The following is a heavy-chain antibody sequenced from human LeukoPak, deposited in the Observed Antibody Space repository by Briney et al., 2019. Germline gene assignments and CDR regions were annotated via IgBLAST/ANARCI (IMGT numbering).Heavy chain of an antibody. V-gene: IGHV1-2*02. Sequence: ASVKVSCKASGYTFTDYYMHWVRQAPGQGLEWMGWINPKSGGTNHAQKFQGRVTMTRDTSISTAYMELKRLRSDDTAVYYCARERIPADDSWGVDPWGQGTLVTVSS. CDR1: GYTFTDYY. D-gene: IGHD6-13*01. CDR2: INPKSGGT. J-gene: IGHJ5*02. CDR3: ARERIPADDSWGVDP.